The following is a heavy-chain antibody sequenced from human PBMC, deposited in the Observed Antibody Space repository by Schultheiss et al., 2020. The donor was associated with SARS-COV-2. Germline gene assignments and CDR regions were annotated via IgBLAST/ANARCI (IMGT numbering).Heavy chain of an antibody. CDR1: GFTFSSYG. CDR3: ARDGATGQAAHYFDY. V-gene: IGHV3-30*03. CDR2: ISYDGSNK. Sequence: GESLKISCAASGFTFSSYGMHWVRQAPGKGLEWVAVISYDGSNKYYADSVKGRFTISRDNSKNTLYLQMGSLRAEDMAVYYCARDGATGQAAHYFDYWGQGTLVTVSS. J-gene: IGHJ4*02. D-gene: IGHD1-26*01.